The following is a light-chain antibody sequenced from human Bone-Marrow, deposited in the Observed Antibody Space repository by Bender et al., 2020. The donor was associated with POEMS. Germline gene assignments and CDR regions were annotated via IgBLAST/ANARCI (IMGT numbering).Light chain of an antibody. CDR2: INN. J-gene: IGLJ3*02. CDR3: AAWEDSLNGWV. Sequence: QSVLTQSPSVSEAPRQRVTISCSGSSSNIGNNAVNWYQQLPGTAPKLLIYINNQRPSGVPDRFSGSKSGTSASLAISGLQSEDEADYYCAAWEDSLNGWVFGGGTKLTVL. V-gene: IGLV1-36*01. CDR1: SSNIGNNA.